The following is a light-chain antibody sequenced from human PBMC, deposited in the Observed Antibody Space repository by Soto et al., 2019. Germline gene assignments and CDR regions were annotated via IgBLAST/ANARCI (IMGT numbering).Light chain of an antibody. Sequence: DIQMTQSPSSLSASAGDRLTITCRASQGIRNDLGWYQQKPGKAPKFLIYKASSLESGVPSRFSGSGSGTEFTLTISSLQPDDFATYYCQQYNSYWTFGQGTKVDIK. J-gene: IGKJ1*01. CDR2: KAS. CDR3: QQYNSYWT. V-gene: IGKV1-17*01. CDR1: QGIRND.